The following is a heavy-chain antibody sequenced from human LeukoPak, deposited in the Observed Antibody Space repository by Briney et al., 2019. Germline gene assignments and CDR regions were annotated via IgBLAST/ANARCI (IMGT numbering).Heavy chain of an antibody. Sequence: GGSLRLSCAASGFTFSSYGMHWVRQAPGKGLEWVAYIKYDGANKYYADSVKGRFTISRDNSKSTLYLQMNSLRVEDTAVYYCANAPGKYYYYMDDWGKGTTVTVS. CDR3: ANAPGKYYYYMDD. V-gene: IGHV3-30*02. CDR2: IKYDGANK. CDR1: GFTFSSYG. D-gene: IGHD3-10*01. J-gene: IGHJ6*03.